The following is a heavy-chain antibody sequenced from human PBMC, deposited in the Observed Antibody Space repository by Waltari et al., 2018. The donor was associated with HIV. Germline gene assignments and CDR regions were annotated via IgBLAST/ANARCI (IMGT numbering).Heavy chain of an antibody. CDR1: GFPFSSYA. CDR2: ISYDGSNK. CDR3: ARDDSYGNFDY. V-gene: IGHV3-30-3*01. Sequence: QVQLVESGGGVVQPGRSLRLSCAASGFPFSSYAMHWVRQAPGKGLEWVAVISYDGSNKYYADSVKGRFTISRDNSKNTLYLQMNSLRAEDTAVYYCARDDSYGNFDYWGQGTLVTVSS. D-gene: IGHD5-18*01. J-gene: IGHJ4*02.